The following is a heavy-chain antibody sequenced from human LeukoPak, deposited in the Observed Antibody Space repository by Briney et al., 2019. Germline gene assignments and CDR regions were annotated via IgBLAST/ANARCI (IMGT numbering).Heavy chain of an antibody. D-gene: IGHD4-17*01. V-gene: IGHV4-39*07. CDR3: ARERNYGDYWSGYFDY. CDR1: GGSISSSSYY. J-gene: IGHJ4*02. Sequence: SETLSLTCTVSGGSISSSSYYWGWIRQPPGKGLEWIGSIYYSGSTYYNPSLKSRVTISVDTSKNQFSLKLSSVTAADTAVYYCARERNYGDYWSGYFDYWGQGTLVTVSS. CDR2: IYYSGST.